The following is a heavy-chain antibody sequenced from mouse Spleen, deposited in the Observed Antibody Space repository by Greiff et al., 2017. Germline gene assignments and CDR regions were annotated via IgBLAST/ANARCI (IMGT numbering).Heavy chain of an antibody. Sequence: LVESGAELVRPGASVTLSCKASGYTFTDYEMHWVKQTPVHGLEWIGAIDPETGGTAYNQKFKGKAILTADKSSSTAYMELRSLTSEDSAVYYCKGDYDYDDWYFDVWGAGTTVTVSS. D-gene: IGHD2-4*01. CDR1: GYTFTDYE. CDR2: IDPETGGT. V-gene: IGHV1-15*01. J-gene: IGHJ1*01. CDR3: KGDYDYDDWYFDV.